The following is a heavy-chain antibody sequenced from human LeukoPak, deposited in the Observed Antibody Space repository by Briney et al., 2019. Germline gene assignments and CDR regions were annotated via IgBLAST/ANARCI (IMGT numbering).Heavy chain of an antibody. V-gene: IGHV3-73*01. D-gene: IGHD2-15*01. J-gene: IGHJ3*02. CDR1: GFTFSGSA. Sequence: PGGSLRLSCAASGFTFSGSAMHWVRQASGKGLEWVGRIRSKANSYATAYAASVKGRFTISRDDSKNTAYLQMNSLKTEDTAVYYCAREYEVAGLAFDIWGQGTMVTVS. CDR2: IRSKANSYAT. CDR3: AREYEVAGLAFDI.